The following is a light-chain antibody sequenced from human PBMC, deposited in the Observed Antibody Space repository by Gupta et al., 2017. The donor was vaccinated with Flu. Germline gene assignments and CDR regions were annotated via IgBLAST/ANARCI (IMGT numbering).Light chain of an antibody. J-gene: IGKJ1*01. CDR1: QSVLYSPNKRNY. V-gene: IGKV4-1*01. CDR3: QQYRNIPWT. Sequence: SLGERATNNCKSSQSVLYSPNKRNYLAWYQHKAGQPPKVLFSWASTRESGVPHRFSASGSGTDFSLTINSLQAEDVAVYYCQQYRNIPWTFGQGTRVEIK. CDR2: WAS.